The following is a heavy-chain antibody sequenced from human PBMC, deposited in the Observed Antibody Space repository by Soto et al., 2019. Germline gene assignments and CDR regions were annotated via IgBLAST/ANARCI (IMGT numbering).Heavy chain of an antibody. CDR3: VRGGVVVPASDYYYYYYMDV. V-gene: IGHV1-8*01. CDR2: MNPNSGNT. CDR1: VYTFTSYD. J-gene: IGHJ6*03. D-gene: IGHD2-2*01. Sequence: ASVKVSCKASVYTFTSYDINWVRQATGQGLGWMGWMNPNSGNTGYAQKFQGRVTMTRNTSISTAYMGLSSLRSEDTAVYYCVRGGVVVPASDYYYYYYMDVWGKGTTVNVSS.